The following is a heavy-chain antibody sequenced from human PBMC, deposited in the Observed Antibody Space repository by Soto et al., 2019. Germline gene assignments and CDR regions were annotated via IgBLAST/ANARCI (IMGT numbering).Heavy chain of an antibody. V-gene: IGHV1-69*06. CDR2: IIPIFGTA. Sequence: GASVKVSCKASGGTFSSYAISWVRQAPGQGLGWMGGIIPIFGTANYAQKFQGRVTITADKSTSTAYMELSSLRSEDTAVYYCARALGYCSGGSCSDRDWFDPWGQGTLVTVSS. CDR3: ARALGYCSGGSCSDRDWFDP. CDR1: GGTFSSYA. D-gene: IGHD2-15*01. J-gene: IGHJ5*02.